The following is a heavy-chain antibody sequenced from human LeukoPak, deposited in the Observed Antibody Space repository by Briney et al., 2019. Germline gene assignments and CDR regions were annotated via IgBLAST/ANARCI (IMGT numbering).Heavy chain of an antibody. Sequence: GVLRLSCAASGFTFDDHGMNWVRQAPGKGLEWVANIKQDGSEKYYVDSVKGRFTISRDNSKNTLYLQMNSLRAEDTAVYYCAKDRSSSWLHGFDYWGQGTLVTVSS. CDR1: GFTFDDHG. CDR3: AKDRSSSWLHGFDY. V-gene: IGHV3-7*01. D-gene: IGHD6-13*01. CDR2: IKQDGSEK. J-gene: IGHJ4*02.